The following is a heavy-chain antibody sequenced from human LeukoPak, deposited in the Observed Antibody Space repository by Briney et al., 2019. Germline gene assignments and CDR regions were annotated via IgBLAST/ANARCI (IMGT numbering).Heavy chain of an antibody. Sequence: PSETLSLTCTVSGYSISSGYYWGWIRQPPGKGLEWIGIIYHSGSTYYNPSLKSRVTISVDTSKNQFSLNLSSVTAADTAVYYCARGVARSSKFHFSYYFDYWGQGTLVTVSS. D-gene: IGHD6-6*01. CDR2: IYHSGST. CDR3: ARGVARSSKFHFSYYFDY. J-gene: IGHJ4*02. V-gene: IGHV4-38-2*02. CDR1: GYSISSGYY.